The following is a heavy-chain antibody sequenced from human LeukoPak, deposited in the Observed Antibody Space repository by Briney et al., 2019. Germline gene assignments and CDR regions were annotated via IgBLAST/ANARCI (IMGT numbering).Heavy chain of an antibody. V-gene: IGHV4-34*01. J-gene: IGHJ4*02. D-gene: IGHD7-27*01. CDR1: GGSFSGYY. CDR3: AFNWGSDY. CDR2: INHSGST. Sequence: SETLSLTCAVYGGSFSGYYWSWIRQPPGKGLEWIGEINHSGSTNYNPSLKSRVTISVDTSKNQFSLKLSSVTAADTAVYYCAFNWGSDYWGQGTLVTVSS.